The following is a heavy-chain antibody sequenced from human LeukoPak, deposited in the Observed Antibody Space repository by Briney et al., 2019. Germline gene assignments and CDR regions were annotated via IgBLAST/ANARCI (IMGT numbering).Heavy chain of an antibody. CDR1: GFTFSSYS. V-gene: IGHV3-21*01. D-gene: IGHD3-16*01. CDR3: ARDGGYDYVWGSPRGAFDI. Sequence: PGGSLRLSCAASGFTFSSYSMNWVRQAPGKGPEWVSSISSSSSYIYYADSVKGRFTISRDNAKNSLYLQMNSLRAEDTAVYYCARDGGYDYVWGSPRGAFDIWGQGTMVTVSS. CDR2: ISSSSSYI. J-gene: IGHJ3*02.